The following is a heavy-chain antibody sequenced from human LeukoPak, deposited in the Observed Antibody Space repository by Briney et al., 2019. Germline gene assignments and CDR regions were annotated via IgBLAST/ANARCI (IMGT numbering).Heavy chain of an antibody. CDR3: ARDRGYDFWSGYYYYYYMDV. V-gene: IGHV4-59*01. Sequence: RTSETLSLTCTVSGGSITSYYWSWIRQPPGKGLEWIGYIYYSGSTNYNPSLKSRVTISVDTSKNQFSLKLSSVTAADTAVYYCARDRGYDFWSGYYYYYYMDVWGKGTTVTVSS. CDR1: GGSITSYY. J-gene: IGHJ6*03. CDR2: IYYSGST. D-gene: IGHD3-3*01.